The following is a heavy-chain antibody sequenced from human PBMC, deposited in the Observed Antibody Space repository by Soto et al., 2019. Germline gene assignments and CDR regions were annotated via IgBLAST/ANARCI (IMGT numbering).Heavy chain of an antibody. Sequence: PSETLSLTCTVSGGSISSSSYYWGWIRQPPGKGLEWIGSIYYSGSTYYNPSLKSRVTISVDTSRNQFSLKLSSVTAADTAVYYCEREPSGSYSDYWGQGTLVTVSS. CDR1: GGSISSSSYY. V-gene: IGHV4-39*02. CDR3: EREPSGSYSDY. CDR2: IYYSGST. J-gene: IGHJ4*02. D-gene: IGHD1-26*01.